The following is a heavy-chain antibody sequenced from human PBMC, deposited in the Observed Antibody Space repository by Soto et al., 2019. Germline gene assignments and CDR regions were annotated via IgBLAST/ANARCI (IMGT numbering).Heavy chain of an antibody. CDR1: GAALNSGNYY. V-gene: IGHV4-31*03. CDR2: IYVTGAV. CDR3: ERLRIATNNYTWLDP. D-gene: IGHD2-21*01. Sequence: SETLSLTCSVSGAALNSGNYYWSWIRQVPGKGLEWIGHIYVTGAVDYNPSLRDRITISQDTSERQFSLNLRLVTAADTAVYYCERLRIATNNYTWLDPWGQGTLVTVSS. J-gene: IGHJ5*02.